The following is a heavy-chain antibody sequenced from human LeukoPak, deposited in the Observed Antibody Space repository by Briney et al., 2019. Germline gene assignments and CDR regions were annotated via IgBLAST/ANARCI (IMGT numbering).Heavy chain of an antibody. J-gene: IGHJ6*03. V-gene: IGHV1-69*05. Sequence: ASVKVSCKASGGTFSSYAFSWVRQAPGQGLEWMGGIIPVFGTPNYARKFQGRVTISTDESMSTAYMELSSLRSEDTAVYYCAKHTGEYYYYMDVWGKGTTVTVSS. D-gene: IGHD1-1*01. CDR1: GGTFSSYA. CDR2: IIPVFGTP. CDR3: AKHTGEYYYYMDV.